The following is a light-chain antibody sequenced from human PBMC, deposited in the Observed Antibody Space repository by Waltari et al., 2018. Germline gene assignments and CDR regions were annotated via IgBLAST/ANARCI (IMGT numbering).Light chain of an antibody. Sequence: DIVMTQSPDSLAVSLGGGATINCKSSQSVLYSSNNKNYLAWYQQKPGQPPKLLIYWASTRESGVPDRFSGSGSGTDFTLTISSLQAEDVAVYYCQQYYSTPGTFGPGTKVDIK. CDR3: QQYYSTPGT. CDR2: WAS. V-gene: IGKV4-1*01. J-gene: IGKJ3*01. CDR1: QSVLYSSNNKNY.